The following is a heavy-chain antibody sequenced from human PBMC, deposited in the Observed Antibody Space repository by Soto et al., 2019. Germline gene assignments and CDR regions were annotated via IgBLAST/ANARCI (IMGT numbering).Heavy chain of an antibody. V-gene: IGHV3-15*01. Sequence: GGSLRLSCAASGFTFSNAWMSWVRQAPGKGLEWVGRIKSKTDGGTTDYAAPVKGRFTISRDDSKNTLYLQMNSLKTEDTAVYYCTTDPGSNYFSDAFDIWGQGTMVTVSS. D-gene: IGHD4-4*01. CDR2: IKSKTDGGTT. CDR1: GFTFSNAW. CDR3: TTDPGSNYFSDAFDI. J-gene: IGHJ3*02.